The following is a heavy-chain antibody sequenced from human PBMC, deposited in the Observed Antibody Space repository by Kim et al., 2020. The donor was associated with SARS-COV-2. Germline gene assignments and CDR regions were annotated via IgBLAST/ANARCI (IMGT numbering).Heavy chain of an antibody. D-gene: IGHD2-2*01. Sequence: SVKVSCKASGGTFSSYAISWVRQAPGQGLEWMGRIIPILGIANYAQKFQGRVTITADKSTSTAYMELSSLRSEDTAVYYCARGYCSSTSCYGDYYYYGMDVWGQGTTVTVSS. CDR3: ARGYCSSTSCYGDYYYYGMDV. V-gene: IGHV1-69*04. J-gene: IGHJ6*02. CDR1: GGTFSSYA. CDR2: IIPILGIA.